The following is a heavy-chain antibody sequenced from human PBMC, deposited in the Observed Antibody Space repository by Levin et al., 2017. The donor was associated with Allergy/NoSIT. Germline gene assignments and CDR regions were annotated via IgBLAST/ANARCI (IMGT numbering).Heavy chain of an antibody. D-gene: IGHD3-9*01. CDR2: ISWNSGSI. V-gene: IGHV3-9*01. Sequence: GGSLRLSCAASGFTFDDYAMHWVRQAPGKGLEWVSGISWNSGSIGYADSVKGRFTMSRDNARNSLYLQMNSLRAEDTALYYCAKSSGPHIFMGAFDIWGQGTMVTVSS. J-gene: IGHJ3*02. CDR1: GFTFDDYA. CDR3: AKSSGPHIFMGAFDI.